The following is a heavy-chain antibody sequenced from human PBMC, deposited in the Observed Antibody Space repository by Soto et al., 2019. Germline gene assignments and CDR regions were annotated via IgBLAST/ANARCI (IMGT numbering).Heavy chain of an antibody. CDR3: ARGGGLYVRLGELSPLDFDY. CDR1: GASISTSSHY. V-gene: IGHV4-39*02. Sequence: SETLSLTCTVSGASISTSSHYWGWIRQPPGKGLEWIGSLYYSGTTYYNSSLKSRVTISVDTSKNHLSLRLSSVTAADTAVYYCARGGGLYVRLGELSPLDFDYWGQGTLVTVSS. CDR2: LYYSGTT. J-gene: IGHJ4*02. D-gene: IGHD3-16*02.